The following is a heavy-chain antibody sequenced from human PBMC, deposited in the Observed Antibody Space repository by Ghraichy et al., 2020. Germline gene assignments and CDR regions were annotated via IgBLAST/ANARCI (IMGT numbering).Heavy chain of an antibody. J-gene: IGHJ4*02. CDR2: IYYSGST. CDR1: GGSTSNYY. V-gene: IGHV4-39*07. D-gene: IGHD1-26*01. CDR3: ARDQGGGSSDF. Sequence: SETLSLTCTVSGGSTSNYYWGWIRQPPGKGLEWIGSIYYSGSTYYSPSLKSRVTISINTSKNQFSLKLSSVTAADTALYYCARDQGGGSSDFWGLGTVVTVSS.